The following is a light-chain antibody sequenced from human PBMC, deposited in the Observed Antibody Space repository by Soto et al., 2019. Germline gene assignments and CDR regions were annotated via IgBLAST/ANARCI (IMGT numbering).Light chain of an antibody. J-gene: IGLJ1*01. CDR2: DVS. CDR1: SSDVGGYNY. V-gene: IGLV2-11*01. Sequence: QSVLTQPRSVSGSPGQSVTISCTGTSSDVGGYNYVSWYQQHPGKAPKVMICDVSKRPSGVPDRFSGSKSGNTASLTISGLQAEDEADYYCCSYAGSNYVFGTGTKLTVL. CDR3: CSYAGSNYV.